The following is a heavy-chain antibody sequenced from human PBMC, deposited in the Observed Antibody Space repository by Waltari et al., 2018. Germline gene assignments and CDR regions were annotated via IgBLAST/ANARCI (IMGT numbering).Heavy chain of an antibody. V-gene: IGHV3-74*01. Sequence: EVQLVESGGGLVQPGGSLRLSCAASGLSFSTYWMHWVRQGPGKGLVWVSRINGDESPTNHADSVKGRFTISRDNAKNTLYLQMNSLRAEDTAVYYCAAPHSTSWYVSDYWGQGALVTVSS. J-gene: IGHJ4*02. CDR2: INGDESPT. CDR3: AAPHSTSWYVSDY. D-gene: IGHD2-2*01. CDR1: GLSFSTYW.